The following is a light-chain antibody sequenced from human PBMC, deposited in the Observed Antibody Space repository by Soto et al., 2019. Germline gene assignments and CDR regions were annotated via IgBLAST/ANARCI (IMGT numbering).Light chain of an antibody. V-gene: IGLV2-14*03. CDR3: SSFTSRNTVL. CDR2: DVT. J-gene: IGLJ2*01. Sequence: QSALTQPVSVSGSPGQSITISCTGTGSDIGGYNFVTWYQQYSGKAPKLLIYDVTNRPSGVSNRFSGSKSGNTASLTISGLQAEDEGDYYCSSFTSRNTVLFGGGTKVTVL. CDR1: GSDIGGYNF.